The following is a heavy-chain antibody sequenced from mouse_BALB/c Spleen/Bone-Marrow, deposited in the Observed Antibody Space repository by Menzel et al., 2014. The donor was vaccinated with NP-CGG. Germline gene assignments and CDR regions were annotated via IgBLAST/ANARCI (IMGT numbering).Heavy chain of an antibody. Sequence: QVQLQQSGAELVRPGASVKLSCKASGYTFTSYWMNWVKQRPEQGLEWIGRIDPYDSETHYNQKFKDKAILTVDKSSSAAYVQLSSLTSEDSAVYYCARGRDYDVFSYWGQGALVTVSA. CDR1: GYTFTSYW. V-gene: IGHV1-52*01. D-gene: IGHD2-4*01. CDR2: IDPYDSET. J-gene: IGHJ3*01. CDR3: ARGRDYDVFSY.